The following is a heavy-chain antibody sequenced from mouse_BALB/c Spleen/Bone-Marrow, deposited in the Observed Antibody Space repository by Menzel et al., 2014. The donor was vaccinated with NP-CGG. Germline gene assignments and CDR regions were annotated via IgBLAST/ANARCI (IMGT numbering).Heavy chain of an antibody. V-gene: IGHV1-77*01. CDR3: ARSNSISTATDY. CDR2: IFPGNGST. D-gene: IGHD1-2*01. CDR1: GYTFTNYD. J-gene: IGHJ2*01. Sequence: VQLVESGAELVKPGASVKLSCKASGYTFTNYDINWVRQRPEQGLEWIGWIFPGNGSTNYNEKFKGKATLTTDKSSSTAYMQLSRLTSEDSAVYFCARSNSISTATDYWGQGTTLTVSS.